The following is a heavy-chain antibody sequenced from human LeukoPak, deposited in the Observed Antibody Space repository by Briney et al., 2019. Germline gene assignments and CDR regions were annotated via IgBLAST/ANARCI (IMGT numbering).Heavy chain of an antibody. J-gene: IGHJ5*02. CDR1: GFSFSRFW. V-gene: IGHV3-7*01. CDR2: ISPDGGEK. Sequence: GGSLRLSCAASGFSFSRFWMSWIRQAPGKGLEWVAHISPDGGEKYYADSVKGRFTLSRDNAKNSLYLQMNSLRAEDTAVYYCARDKRAVTIFGVVIEWFDPWGQGTLVAVSS. CDR3: ARDKRAVTIFGVVIEWFDP. D-gene: IGHD3-3*01.